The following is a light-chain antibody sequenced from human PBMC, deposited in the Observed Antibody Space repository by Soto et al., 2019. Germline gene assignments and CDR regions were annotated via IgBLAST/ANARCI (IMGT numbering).Light chain of an antibody. CDR3: QQYESTPPT. CDR1: QSVLYSSNNKNY. Sequence: DIVMTQSPDSLAVSLGERATINCKSSQSVLYSSNNKNYLAWYQQRPGQPPKLLIYWASTRESGVPDRFSGSGSGTDFTLTIPSLHAEDVAVYYCQQYESTPPTFGQGTKVEIK. CDR2: WAS. V-gene: IGKV4-1*01. J-gene: IGKJ2*01.